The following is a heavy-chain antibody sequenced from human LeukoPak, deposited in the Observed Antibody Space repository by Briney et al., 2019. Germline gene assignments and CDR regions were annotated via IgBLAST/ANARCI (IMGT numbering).Heavy chain of an antibody. Sequence: PSETLSLTYTVSGYSISSGYYWGWIRQPPGKGLEWIGSIYHSGSTYYNPSLKSRVTISVDTSKNQFSLKLSSVTAADTAVYYCARDLSGSYDYWGQGTLVTVSS. D-gene: IGHD1-26*01. V-gene: IGHV4-38-2*02. CDR1: GYSISSGYY. J-gene: IGHJ4*02. CDR3: ARDLSGSYDY. CDR2: IYHSGST.